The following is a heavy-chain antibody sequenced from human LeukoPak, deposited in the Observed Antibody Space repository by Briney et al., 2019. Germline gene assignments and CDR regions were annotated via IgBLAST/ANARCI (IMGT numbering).Heavy chain of an antibody. Sequence: ASVKVSCKASGYSFTSNGISWVRQAPGQGLEWMGWISGYSGNTNYAQKFQDRVIMTTDTSTDTAYMELRSLRFDDTAVYYCARDYGSESYRYDYWGQGTLVTVSP. CDR1: GYSFTSNG. CDR2: ISGYSGNT. V-gene: IGHV1-18*04. CDR3: ARDYGSESYRYDY. J-gene: IGHJ4*02. D-gene: IGHD3-10*01.